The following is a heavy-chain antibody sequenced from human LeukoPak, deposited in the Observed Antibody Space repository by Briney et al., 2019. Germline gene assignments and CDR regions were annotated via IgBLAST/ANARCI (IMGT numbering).Heavy chain of an antibody. D-gene: IGHD6-13*01. CDR1: GYTLTELS. J-gene: IGHJ4*02. V-gene: IGHV1-2*04. CDR2: INPNSGGT. Sequence: GASVKVSCEVSGYTLTELSMHWVRQAPGKGLEWMGWINPNSGGTNYAQKFQGWVTMTRDTSISTAYMELSRLRSDDTAVYYCARGVSITRPVYSSSRTLYFDYWGQGTLVTVSS. CDR3: ARGVSITRPVYSSSRTLYFDY.